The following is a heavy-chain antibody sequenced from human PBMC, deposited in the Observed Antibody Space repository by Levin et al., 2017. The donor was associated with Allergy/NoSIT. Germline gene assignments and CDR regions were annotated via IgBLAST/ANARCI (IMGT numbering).Heavy chain of an antibody. V-gene: IGHV3-21*04. CDR3: ATSFWGSYSSDH. CDR2: ISSSGSDI. Sequence: GESLKISCAVSGSSFSLYTFNWVRQFPGKGLQWVSSISSSGSDIFYADSVKGRFTISRDNANNLVYLEINNVRVEDAALYFCATSFWGSYSSDHWGQGTLVTVS. J-gene: IGHJ4*02. CDR1: GSSFSLYT. D-gene: IGHD3-16*01.